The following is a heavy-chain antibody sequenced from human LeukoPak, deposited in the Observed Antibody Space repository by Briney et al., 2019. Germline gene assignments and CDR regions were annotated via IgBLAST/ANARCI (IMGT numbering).Heavy chain of an antibody. CDR2: MNPNSGNT. J-gene: IGHJ4*02. CDR1: GYTFTSYD. V-gene: IGHV1-8*03. Sequence: ASVKVSSKASGYTFTSYDINWVRQATGQELEWMGWMNPNSGNTGYAQKFHGRVTITRNTSISTAYMELSSLRSEDTAVYYCARGGHDFWSGYPFDYWGQGTLVTVSS. CDR3: ARGGHDFWSGYPFDY. D-gene: IGHD3-3*01.